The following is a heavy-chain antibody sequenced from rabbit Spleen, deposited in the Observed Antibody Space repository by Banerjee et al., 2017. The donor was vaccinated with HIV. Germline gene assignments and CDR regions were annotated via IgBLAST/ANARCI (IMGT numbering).Heavy chain of an antibody. CDR3: ARNYVNAFDP. Sequence: QSLEESGGGLVKPGGTLTPTGKVLGFSFRSNGIGWVRQAPGKGLEWIACIDTNDGDTDYANWPKGRFTISKTSSTTVTLQMTSLTAADTATYFCARNYVNAFDPWGPGTLVTVS. CDR2: IDTNDGDT. V-gene: IGHV1S40*01. CDR1: GFSFRSNG. J-gene: IGHJ2*01. D-gene: IGHD1-1*01.